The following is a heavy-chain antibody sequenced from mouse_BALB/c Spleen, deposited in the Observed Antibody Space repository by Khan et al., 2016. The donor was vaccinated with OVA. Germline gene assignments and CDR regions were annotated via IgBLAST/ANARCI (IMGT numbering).Heavy chain of an antibody. Sequence: QIQLVQSGPELKKPGETVRISCKASGYTFTTAGIQWVQKMPGKGLKWIGWINTHSGVPKYAEDFKGRFAFSLEISVNTAYLQITNLKNEDTATYCCARREAAYYRNDGGAMEYWGQGTSVTVSS. CDR1: GYTFTTAG. CDR3: ARREAAYYRNDGGAMEY. J-gene: IGHJ4*01. D-gene: IGHD2-14*01. V-gene: IGHV9-4*02. CDR2: INTHSGVP.